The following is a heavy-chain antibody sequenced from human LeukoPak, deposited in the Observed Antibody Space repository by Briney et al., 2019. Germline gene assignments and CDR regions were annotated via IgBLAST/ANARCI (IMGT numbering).Heavy chain of an antibody. Sequence: GGSLRLPCAASGFTFSSYAMSWVRQAPGKGLEWVSAVSSSGDSTNYADFVKGQFTISRDNSKNTVYLHMNNLRAEDTAVYYCAKEGRKTGNTYGYEFDCWGQGTLVTVSS. CDR2: VSSSGDST. V-gene: IGHV3-23*01. J-gene: IGHJ4*02. CDR1: GFTFSSYA. D-gene: IGHD5-18*01. CDR3: AKEGRKTGNTYGYEFDC.